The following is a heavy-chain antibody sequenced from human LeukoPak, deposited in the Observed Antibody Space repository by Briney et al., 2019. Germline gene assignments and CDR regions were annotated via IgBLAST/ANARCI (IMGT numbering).Heavy chain of an antibody. CDR1: GFTFSSYG. J-gene: IGHJ4*02. CDR2: IWYDGSNK. D-gene: IGHD4-23*01. Sequence: GGSLRLSCAASGFTFSSYGMHWVRQAPGKGLEWVAVIWYDGSNKYYADSVKGRFTISRDIARNSLYLQMNSLRAEDTAVYYCARSHDYGGKSDYWGQGTLVTVSS. CDR3: ARSHDYGGKSDY. V-gene: IGHV3-33*01.